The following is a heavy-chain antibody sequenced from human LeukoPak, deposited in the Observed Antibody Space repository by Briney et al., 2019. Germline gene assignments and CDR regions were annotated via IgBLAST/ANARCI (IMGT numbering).Heavy chain of an antibody. CDR2: IYNSGST. CDR3: ARKDGDG. V-gene: IGHV4-59*01. Sequence: SETLSLTCTVSGVSISNYHWTWIRQPPGEGLEWIGHIYNSGSTNYNPSLRGRVTISLDTSKNQVSLKLSSVTAADTAIYYCARKDGDGWGQGTLVTVSS. J-gene: IGHJ4*02. CDR1: GVSISNYH. D-gene: IGHD5-24*01.